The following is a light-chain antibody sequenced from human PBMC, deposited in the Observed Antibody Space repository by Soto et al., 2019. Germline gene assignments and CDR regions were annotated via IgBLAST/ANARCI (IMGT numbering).Light chain of an antibody. Sequence: QSALTQPASVSGSPGQSITISCTGTSSDVGGHKYVSWYQQHPGKAPKNMIYEVNNGPSGVSDRFSGSKSGNTASLTISGLQAEDEAYYYCSSFTNSGTVVFGGGTKVTVL. CDR1: SSDVGGHKY. V-gene: IGLV2-14*01. CDR3: SSFTNSGTVV. J-gene: IGLJ2*01. CDR2: EVN.